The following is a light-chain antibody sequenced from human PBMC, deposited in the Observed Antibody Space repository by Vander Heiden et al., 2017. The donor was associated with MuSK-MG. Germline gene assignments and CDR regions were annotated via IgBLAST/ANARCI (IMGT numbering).Light chain of an antibody. V-gene: IGKV2-40*01. J-gene: IGKJ2*01. CDR2: MLS. Sequence: EIVMTQSPLSLPVTPGEPASISCRSSQSLWDSDAAKTYLDWYLQKPGQPPQLLIYMLSYRASGVPERFSGSGSGTDFTLKISRVEAEDVGIYYCCQRKEDLYTFGQGTKLEIK. CDR3: CQRKEDLYT. CDR1: QSLWDSDAAKTY.